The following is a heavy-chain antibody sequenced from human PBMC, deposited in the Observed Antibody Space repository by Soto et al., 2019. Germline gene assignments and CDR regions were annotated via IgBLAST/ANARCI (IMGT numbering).Heavy chain of an antibody. V-gene: IGHV3-23*01. Sequence: PVGSLRLSCAASGFTFSSYAMSWVRQAPGKGLEWVSAISGSGGSTYYADSVKGRFTISRDNSKNTLYLQMSSLRAEDTAVYYCANRIAAAGNNYWGQGTLVTVSS. D-gene: IGHD6-13*01. J-gene: IGHJ4*02. CDR2: ISGSGGST. CDR1: GFTFSSYA. CDR3: ANRIAAAGNNY.